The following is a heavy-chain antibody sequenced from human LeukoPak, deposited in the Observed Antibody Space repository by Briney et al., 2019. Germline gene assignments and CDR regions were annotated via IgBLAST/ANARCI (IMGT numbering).Heavy chain of an antibody. J-gene: IGHJ4*02. V-gene: IGHV1-46*01. CDR1: GYTFTSYY. CDR2: INPSGGST. CDR3: ARDPRDIAAARGYYFDY. D-gene: IGHD6-13*01. Sequence: ASVKVSCKASGYTFTSYYMHWVRQAPGQGLEWMGIINPSGGSTSYAQKFQGRVTMTRDTSTSTVYMELSSLRSEDTAVYYCARDPRDIAAARGYYFDYWGQGTLVTVSP.